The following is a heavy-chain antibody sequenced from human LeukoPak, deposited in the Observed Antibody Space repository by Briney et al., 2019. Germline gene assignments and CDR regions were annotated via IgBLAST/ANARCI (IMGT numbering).Heavy chain of an antibody. J-gene: IGHJ4*02. CDR3: VKPANGLVSYFDY. D-gene: IGHD3/OR15-3a*01. CDR2: ISSNGGST. Sequence: PGGSLRLSCSASGFTFSSYAMHWVRQAPGKGLEYVSAISSNGGSTYYADSVKGRFTISRDNSKNTLYLQMSSLRAEDTAVYYCVKPANGLVSYFDYWGQGTLVTVSP. V-gene: IGHV3-64D*09. CDR1: GFTFSSYA.